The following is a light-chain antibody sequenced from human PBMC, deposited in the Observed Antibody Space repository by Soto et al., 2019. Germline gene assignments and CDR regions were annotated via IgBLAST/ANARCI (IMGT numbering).Light chain of an antibody. Sequence: DIQMTQSPSSLSASVGDRVTITCRASQIISNYLNWYQQKPGKAPKFLIYAASNLQSGVPSRFSGSGSGTDFTLTISSLQPEDFATYYCQQSYRAPLTFGGGTKVEIK. V-gene: IGKV1-39*01. CDR2: AAS. CDR1: QIISNY. J-gene: IGKJ4*01. CDR3: QQSYRAPLT.